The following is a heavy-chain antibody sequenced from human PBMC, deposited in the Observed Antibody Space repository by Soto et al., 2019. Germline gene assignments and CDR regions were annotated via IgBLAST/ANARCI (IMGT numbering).Heavy chain of an antibody. CDR2: IIPIFGTA. CDR3: ARHSGSSGYYFYYYYGMDV. V-gene: IGHV1-69*01. CDR1: GGTFSSYA. Sequence: QVQLVQSGAEVKKPGSSVKVSCKASGGTFSSYAISWVRQAPGQGLEWMGGIIPIFGTANYAQKFQGRVTITADESTSTAYRELSSLRYEDTAVYYCARHSGSSGYYFYYYYGMDVWGQGTTVTVSS. J-gene: IGHJ6*02. D-gene: IGHD3-22*01.